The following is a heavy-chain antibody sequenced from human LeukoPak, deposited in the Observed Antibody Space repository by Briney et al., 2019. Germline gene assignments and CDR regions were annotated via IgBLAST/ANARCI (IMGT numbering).Heavy chain of an antibody. J-gene: IGHJ5*02. CDR3: ARHSGPGSYNWFDP. CDR1: GFTFGDYA. CDR2: IYSGGST. Sequence: GGSLRLSCTASGFTFGDYAMSWVRQAPGKGLEWVSVIYSGGSTYYADSVKGRFTISRDTSKNTLYLQMNSLRAEDTAVYYCARHSGPGSYNWFDPWGQGTLVTVSS. D-gene: IGHD3-10*01. V-gene: IGHV3-66*04.